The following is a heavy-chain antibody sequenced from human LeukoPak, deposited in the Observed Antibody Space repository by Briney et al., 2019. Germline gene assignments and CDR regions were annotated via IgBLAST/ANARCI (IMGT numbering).Heavy chain of an antibody. J-gene: IGHJ4*02. CDR3: ARDRYDSSGYYYVGYFDY. Sequence: GGSLRLSCAASGFTFSSYAMHWVRQAPGKGLEWVAVISYDGSNKYYADSVKGRFTISRDNSKNMLYLQMNSLRAEDTAVYYCARDRYDSSGYYYVGYFDYWGQGTLVTVSS. CDR1: GFTFSSYA. D-gene: IGHD3-22*01. V-gene: IGHV3-30-3*01. CDR2: ISYDGSNK.